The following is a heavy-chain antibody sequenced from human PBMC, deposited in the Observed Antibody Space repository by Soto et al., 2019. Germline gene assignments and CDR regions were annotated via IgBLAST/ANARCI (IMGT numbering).Heavy chain of an antibody. Sequence: QVQLVQSGAGMKKPGSSVKVSCQSSGGTFNTYAMNWVRQAPGQGPEWMGDISPMFGAANYAPKFQGRVTITADASTGTSYMQLSSLTSEDTALYFCPREVQVHTPAFVYWGQGTLVTVSS. CDR2: ISPMFGAA. J-gene: IGHJ4*02. CDR3: PREVQVHTPAFVY. D-gene: IGHD3-10*01. CDR1: GGTFNTYA. V-gene: IGHV1-69*19.